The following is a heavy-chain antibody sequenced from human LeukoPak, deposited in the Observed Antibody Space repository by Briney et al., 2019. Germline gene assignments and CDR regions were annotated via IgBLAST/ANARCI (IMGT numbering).Heavy chain of an antibody. CDR1: GGSISSYY. Sequence: PSETLSLTCTVSGGSISSYYWSWIRQPAGKGLEWIGRIYTSGSTNYNPSLKSRVTMSVDTSKNQFSLKLSSVTAADTAVYYCARQIDYYGSGSYFFDYWGQGTLVTVSS. V-gene: IGHV4-4*07. D-gene: IGHD3-10*01. CDR2: IYTSGST. J-gene: IGHJ4*02. CDR3: ARQIDYYGSGSYFFDY.